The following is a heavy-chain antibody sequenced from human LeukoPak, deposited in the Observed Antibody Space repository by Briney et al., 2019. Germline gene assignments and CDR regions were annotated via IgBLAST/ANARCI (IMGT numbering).Heavy chain of an antibody. Sequence: GGSLRLSCVASGFTFSDYYLTWIRQAPGKGLEWVSYISRDATIIYYSDSVKGRFTISRDNAKNSVYLQMNSLRAEDTAVYYCAKDGSGELLVWGQGTLVTVSS. CDR1: GFTFSDYY. CDR2: ISRDATII. CDR3: AKDGSGELLV. D-gene: IGHD1-26*01. J-gene: IGHJ4*02. V-gene: IGHV3-11*04.